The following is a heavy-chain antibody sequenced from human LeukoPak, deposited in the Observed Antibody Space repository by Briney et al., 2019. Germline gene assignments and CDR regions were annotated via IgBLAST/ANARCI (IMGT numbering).Heavy chain of an antibody. CDR3: ARHGGTLDYFDS. D-gene: IGHD1-26*01. J-gene: IGHJ4*02. Sequence: SETLSLTCSVSNGSLSTYYWSCIRQSPGKGLEWIGYISYGGATTYNPSLKRRVTISVDSPKNHFSLRLTSLTAADTALYYCARHGGTLDYFDSWGPGSLVTVSS. CDR1: NGSLSTYY. CDR2: ISYGGAT. V-gene: IGHV4-59*08.